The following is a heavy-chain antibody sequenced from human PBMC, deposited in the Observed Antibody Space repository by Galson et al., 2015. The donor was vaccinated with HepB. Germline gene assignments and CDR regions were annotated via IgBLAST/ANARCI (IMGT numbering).Heavy chain of an antibody. CDR1: GFTFSNAW. J-gene: IGHJ5*02. CDR2: IKSKTDGGTT. Sequence: SLRLSCAASGFTFSNAWMSWVRQAPGKGLEWVGRIKSKTDGGTTDYAAPVKGRFTISRDDSKNTLYLQMNSLKTEDTAVYYCTTPLWRGSTADWFDPWGQGTLVTVSS. V-gene: IGHV3-15*01. D-gene: IGHD3-3*01. CDR3: TTPLWRGSTADWFDP.